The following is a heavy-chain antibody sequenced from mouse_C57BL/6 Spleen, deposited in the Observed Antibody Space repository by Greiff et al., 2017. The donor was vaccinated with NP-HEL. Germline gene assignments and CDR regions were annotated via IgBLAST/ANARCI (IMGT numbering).Heavy chain of an antibody. Sequence: EVKVEESGPGLVKPSQSLSLTCSVTGYSITSGYYWNWLRQFPGNKLEWMGYISYDGSNNYNPSLKSRISITRDTSKNQFFLKLNSVSTEDTATYYCARDGTVVGHWYFDGWGTGTTVTVSS. J-gene: IGHJ1*03. CDR1: GYSITSGYY. CDR3: ARDGTVVGHWYFDG. V-gene: IGHV3-6*01. CDR2: ISYDGSN. D-gene: IGHD1-1*01.